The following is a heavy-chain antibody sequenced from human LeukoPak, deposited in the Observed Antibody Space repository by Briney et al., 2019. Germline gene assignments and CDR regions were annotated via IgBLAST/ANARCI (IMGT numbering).Heavy chain of an antibody. CDR1: GGTFSSYA. CDR2: IIPILGIA. V-gene: IGHV1-69*04. CDR3: ARGPLSLRFLEWFYFDY. Sequence: ASVKVSCKASGGTFSSYAISWVRQAPGQGLEWMGRIIPILGIANYAQKFQGRVTITADKSASTAYMELSSLRSEDMAVYYCARGPLSLRFLEWFYFDYWGQGTLVTVSS. D-gene: IGHD3-3*01. J-gene: IGHJ4*02.